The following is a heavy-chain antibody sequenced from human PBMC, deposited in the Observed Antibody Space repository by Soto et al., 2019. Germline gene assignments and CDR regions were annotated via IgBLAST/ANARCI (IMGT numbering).Heavy chain of an antibody. CDR3: ARDLFRFDP. Sequence: GGSLRLSCAVSGFTFSSYSMNWVRQAPGKGLEWVSYISSSSSSIYYADSVKGRFTISRDNAKNSVYLQMNSLRAEDTAVYYCARDLFRFDPWGQGTLVTVS. V-gene: IGHV3-48*01. CDR2: ISSSSSSI. D-gene: IGHD3-10*02. J-gene: IGHJ5*02. CDR1: GFTFSSYS.